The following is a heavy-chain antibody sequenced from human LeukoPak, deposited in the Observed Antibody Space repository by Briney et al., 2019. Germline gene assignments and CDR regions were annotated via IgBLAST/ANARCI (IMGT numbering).Heavy chain of an antibody. Sequence: PGGSLRLSCAASGFTFSDYYMSWVRQAPGKGLEWVANIKQDGSEKYYVDSVKGRFTISRDNAKNSLYLQMNSLRAEDTAVYYCARATDTAMALDAFDIWGQGTMVTVSS. D-gene: IGHD5-18*01. CDR3: ARATDTAMALDAFDI. V-gene: IGHV3-7*01. J-gene: IGHJ3*02. CDR2: IKQDGSEK. CDR1: GFTFSDYY.